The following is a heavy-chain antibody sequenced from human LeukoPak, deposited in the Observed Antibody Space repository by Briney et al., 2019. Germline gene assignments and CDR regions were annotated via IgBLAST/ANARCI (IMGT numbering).Heavy chain of an antibody. D-gene: IGHD4-17*01. CDR2: INHSGST. CDR3: AREREGPYGYLDY. J-gene: IGHJ4*02. V-gene: IGHV4-39*07. Sequence: SETLSLTCTVSGGSISSSSYYWSWIRRPPGKGLEWIGEINHSGSTNYNPSLKSRVTISVDTSKNQFSLKLSPVTAADTAVYYCAREREGPYGYLDYWGQGTLVTVSS. CDR1: GGSISSSSYY.